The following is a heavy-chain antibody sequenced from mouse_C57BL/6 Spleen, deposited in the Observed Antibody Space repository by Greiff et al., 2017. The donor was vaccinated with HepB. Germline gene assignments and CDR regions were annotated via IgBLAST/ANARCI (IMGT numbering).Heavy chain of an antibody. CDR2: ISGGGGNT. J-gene: IGHJ1*03. CDR1: GFTFSSYT. D-gene: IGHD4-1*01. V-gene: IGHV5-9*01. Sequence: EVQLVESGGGLVKPGGSLKLSCAASGFTFSSYTMSWVRQTPEKRLEWVATISGGGGNTYYPDSVKGRFTISRDNAKNTLYLQMSSLRSEDTALYYCATSNWDVYFDVWGTGTTVTVSS. CDR3: ATSNWDVYFDV.